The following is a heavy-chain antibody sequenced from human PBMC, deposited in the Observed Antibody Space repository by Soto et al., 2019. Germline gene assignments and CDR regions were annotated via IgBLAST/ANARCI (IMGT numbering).Heavy chain of an antibody. CDR3: TAMNDRDAFEI. CDR1: GFTFSKYA. J-gene: IGHJ3*02. V-gene: IGHV3-23*01. CDR2: ISGSGGST. D-gene: IGHD1-1*01. Sequence: PGGSLRLSCAASGFTFSKYAMSWVRQAPGKGLEWVASISGSGGSTYYADSVKGRFTISRDTSKNTLYLQMNSLRAEDTAVYYCTAMNDRDAFEIWGQGTMVTVSS.